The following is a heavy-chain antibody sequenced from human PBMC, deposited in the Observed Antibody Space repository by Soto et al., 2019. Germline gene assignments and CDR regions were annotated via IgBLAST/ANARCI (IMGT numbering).Heavy chain of an antibody. V-gene: IGHV4-30-4*01. CDR1: GGSISSGDYY. J-gene: IGHJ5*02. CDR2: IYYSGST. D-gene: IGHD3-22*01. CDR3: SRTYDSSGYYSNWFDP. Sequence: SETLSLTCTVSGGSISSGDYYWSWIRQPPGKGLEWIGYIYYSGSTYYNPSLKSRVTISVDTSKNQFSLKLSSVTAADTAVYYCSRTYDSSGYYSNWFDPWGQGTLVTVSS.